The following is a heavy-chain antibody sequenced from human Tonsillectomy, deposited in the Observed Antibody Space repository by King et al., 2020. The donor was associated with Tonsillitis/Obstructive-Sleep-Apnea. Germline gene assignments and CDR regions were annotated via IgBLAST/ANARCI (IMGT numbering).Heavy chain of an antibody. J-gene: IGHJ5*02. CDR3: AKDQGNFDP. CDR1: GFTFSSYW. CDR2: IKEDGSEK. D-gene: IGHD4-23*01. Sequence: VQLVESGGGLVQPGGSLRLSCAASGFTFSSYWMSWVRQAPGKGLEWVANIKEDGSEKYYVDSVKGRFTISRDNAKNSLYLQMNSLRVEDTAVYYCAKDQGNFDPWGQGTLVTVSS. V-gene: IGHV3-7*01.